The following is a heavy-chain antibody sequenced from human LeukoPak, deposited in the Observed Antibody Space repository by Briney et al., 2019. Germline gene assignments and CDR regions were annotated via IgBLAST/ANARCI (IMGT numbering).Heavy chain of an antibody. CDR3: AKGYGSRKYIDQ. V-gene: IGHV3-23*01. J-gene: IGHJ4*02. D-gene: IGHD3-10*01. Sequence: GGSLRLSCAASGFTFSSYAMSWVRQAPGKGLEWVSTISGSGGSTCYGDSVKGRFTISRDNSKNTPNLQMNSLRVEDTAVYYCAKGYGSRKYIDQWGQGTLVTVSS. CDR2: ISGSGGST. CDR1: GFTFSSYA.